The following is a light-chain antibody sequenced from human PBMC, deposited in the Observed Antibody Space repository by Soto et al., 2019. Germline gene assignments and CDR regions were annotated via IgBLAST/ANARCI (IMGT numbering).Light chain of an antibody. CDR1: QSISSW. CDR3: QHYKTYSRT. J-gene: IGKJ1*01. Sequence: DIQMTQSPSTLSASVGYRFTIACRASQSISSWLAWYQQKPGKAPKLLIYDGSSFESGVPSRFSGSGSGTEFTLTISSLQPDDSATYYCQHYKTYSRTFGQGTKVDIK. CDR2: DGS. V-gene: IGKV1-5*01.